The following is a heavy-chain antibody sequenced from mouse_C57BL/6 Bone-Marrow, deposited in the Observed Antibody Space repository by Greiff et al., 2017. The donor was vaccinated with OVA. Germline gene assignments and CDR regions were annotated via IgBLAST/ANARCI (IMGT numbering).Heavy chain of an antibody. Sequence: DVQLQESGPVLVKPGASVKMSCKASGYTFTDYYMNWVKQSHGKSLEWIGVINPYNGGTSYNQKFKGKATLTVDKSSSTAYMELNSLTSEDSAVYYCARKGAYYSNYGYFDYWGQGTTLTVSS. J-gene: IGHJ2*01. CDR1: GYTFTDYY. D-gene: IGHD2-5*01. V-gene: IGHV1-19*01. CDR3: ARKGAYYSNYGYFDY. CDR2: INPYNGGT.